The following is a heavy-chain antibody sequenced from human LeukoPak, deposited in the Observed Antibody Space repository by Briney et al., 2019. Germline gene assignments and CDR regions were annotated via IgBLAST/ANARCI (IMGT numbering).Heavy chain of an antibody. J-gene: IGHJ3*02. V-gene: IGHV4-34*01. Sequence: SETPSLTCALHRGSFTGYYWSWIRQTPGKGLGWIGEINHSGSTNHNPSPKSRVTISVDKSKNQFSLKLSSVTAADTAVYYCARGRGPMVTSAFDIWGRGTMVTVSS. CDR1: RGSFTGYY. CDR2: INHSGST. CDR3: ARGRGPMVTSAFDI. D-gene: IGHD5-18*01.